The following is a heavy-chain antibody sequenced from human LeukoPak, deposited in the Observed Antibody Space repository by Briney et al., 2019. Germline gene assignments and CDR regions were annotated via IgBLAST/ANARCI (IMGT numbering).Heavy chain of an antibody. V-gene: IGHV3-30*18. CDR1: GPTFSSYG. CDR2: ISYDGNNK. CDR3: AKCQYQLPGGYYYYYMDV. D-gene: IGHD2-2*01. J-gene: IGHJ6*03. Sequence: GRSLRLSCAASGPTFSSYGMHWVRQAPGKGLEWVAVISYDGNNKYFADSVKGRFTISRDNSKNTLYLQMNSLRAEDTAVYYCAKCQYQLPGGYYYYYMDVWGKGTTVTVSS.